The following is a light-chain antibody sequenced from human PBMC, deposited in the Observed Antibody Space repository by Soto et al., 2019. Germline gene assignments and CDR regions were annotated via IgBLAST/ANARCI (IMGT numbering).Light chain of an antibody. Sequence: QSALTQPASVSGSPGQSITISCTGTSSDVGSYSLVSWFQHHPGKAPKLMIYEGSKRPSGISNRFSGSKSGNTASLTISGLQAEDEADYYCCSYAGSSTFEVFGGGTKLTVL. CDR2: EGS. CDR1: SSDVGSYSL. V-gene: IGLV2-23*03. CDR3: CSYAGSSTFEV. J-gene: IGLJ2*01.